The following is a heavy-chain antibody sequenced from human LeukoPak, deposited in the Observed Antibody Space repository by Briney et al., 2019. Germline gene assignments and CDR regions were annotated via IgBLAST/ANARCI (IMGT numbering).Heavy chain of an antibody. J-gene: IGHJ5*02. Sequence: SETLSLTCTVSGYSISSGYYWGWIRQPPGKGLEWIGSIYHSGSTYYNPSLKSRVTISVDTSKNQFSLKLSSVTAADTAVYYCAGRYCSSTSCYTGINWFDPWGQGTLVTVSS. CDR2: IYHSGST. V-gene: IGHV4-38-2*02. CDR3: AGRYCSSTSCYTGINWFDP. CDR1: GYSISSGYY. D-gene: IGHD2-2*02.